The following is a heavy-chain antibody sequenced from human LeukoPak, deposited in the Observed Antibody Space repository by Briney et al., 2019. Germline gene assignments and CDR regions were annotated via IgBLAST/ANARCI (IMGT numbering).Heavy chain of an antibody. CDR3: ARGATVTYELDY. D-gene: IGHD4-17*01. CDR2: IYPGDSDT. J-gene: IGHJ4*02. CDR1: GYSFTSSW. Sequence: GESLKISCKGSGYSFTSSWIAWVRQMPGKGLEWMGIIYPGDSDTRYSPSFQGQVTISADKSISTAYLQWSSLEASDTAMNYCARGATVTYELDYWGQGTLVTVSS. V-gene: IGHV5-51*01.